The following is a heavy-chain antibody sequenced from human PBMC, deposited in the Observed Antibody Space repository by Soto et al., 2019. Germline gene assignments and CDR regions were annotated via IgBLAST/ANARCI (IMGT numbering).Heavy chain of an antibody. CDR1: GYTFTSYG. J-gene: IGHJ4*02. D-gene: IGHD2-15*01. CDR3: ARDDFRLGYCSGGSCPHFDY. V-gene: IGHV1-18*01. Sequence: GASVKVSCKASGYTFTSYGISWVRQAPGQGLEWMGWISAYNGNTNYAQKLQGRVTMTTDTSTSTVYMGLRSLRSDDTAVYYCARDDFRLGYCSGGSCPHFDYWGQGTLVTVSS. CDR2: ISAYNGNT.